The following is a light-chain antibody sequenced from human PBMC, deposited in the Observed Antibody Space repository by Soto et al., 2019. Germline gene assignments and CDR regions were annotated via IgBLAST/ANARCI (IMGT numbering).Light chain of an antibody. V-gene: IGKV3-15*01. CDR3: QHYNHWPMYT. CDR2: GAS. J-gene: IGKJ2*01. Sequence: ELVMTQSPATLSASPGERATLSCRASQSVITNVAWYQQKPGQAPRLLIYGASTRATGIPARFSGSGSGTEFTLTFSSLQSEDFAVYYCQHYNHWPMYTFGQGTKGDIK. CDR1: QSVITN.